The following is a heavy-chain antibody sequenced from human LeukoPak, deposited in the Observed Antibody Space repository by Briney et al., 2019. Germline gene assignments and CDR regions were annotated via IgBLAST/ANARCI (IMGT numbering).Heavy chain of an antibody. J-gene: IGHJ4*02. CDR1: GFTVSSNY. D-gene: IGHD6-13*01. Sequence: PGGSLRLSCAASGFTVSSNYMSWVRQAPGKGLEWVSVIDSGGSTYYADAVKGRFIISRDNCKNTLYLQMNSLRAEDTAVYYCARGVRPGIAAAYFWGQGTLVTVSS. CDR2: IDSGGST. V-gene: IGHV3-66*01. CDR3: ARGVRPGIAAAYF.